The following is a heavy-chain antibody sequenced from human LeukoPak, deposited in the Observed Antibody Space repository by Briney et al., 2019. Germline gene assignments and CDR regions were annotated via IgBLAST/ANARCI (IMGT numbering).Heavy chain of an antibody. J-gene: IGHJ6*02. V-gene: IGHV3-30*03. CDR2: ISYDGSNK. Sequence: GRSLRLSCAASGFTFSSYGMHWVRQAPGKGLEWVAVISYDGSNKYYADSVKGRFTISRDNSKNTLYLQMSSLRSEDTAVYYCARDPGTSSTYYYYYGMDVWGQGTTVTVSS. CDR3: ARDPGTSSTYYYYYGMDV. D-gene: IGHD2-2*01. CDR1: GFTFSSYG.